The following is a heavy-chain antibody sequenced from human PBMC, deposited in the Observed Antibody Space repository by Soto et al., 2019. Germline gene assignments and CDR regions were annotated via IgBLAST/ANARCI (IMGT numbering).Heavy chain of an antibody. CDR1: GFTFSSYW. V-gene: IGHV3-74*01. CDR2: LYIDGSRT. Sequence: EVQLVESGGGLVQPGGSLRLSCAASGFTFSSYWMHWVRQVPGKGLVWVSRLYIDGSRTSYADSVKGRFTISRDNAKNTLYLQMNSLRAEDTAVYYCATGAGGYYYMDVWGKGTTVTVSS. CDR3: ATGAGGYYYMDV. D-gene: IGHD3-10*01. J-gene: IGHJ6*03.